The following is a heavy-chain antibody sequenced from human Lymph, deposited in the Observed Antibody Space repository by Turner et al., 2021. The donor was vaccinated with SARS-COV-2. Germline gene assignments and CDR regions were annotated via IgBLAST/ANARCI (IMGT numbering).Heavy chain of an antibody. J-gene: IGHJ4*02. CDR3: ARDIPTTADYFDY. V-gene: IGHV3-21*01. CDR1: GFTFSTYS. D-gene: IGHD4-17*01. CDR2: ISSSSSYI. Sequence: VQLVESGGGLVQRGGSLILSWAASGFTFSTYSMNWVRQAPGKGLEWISSISSSSSYIYYADSVKGRFTISRDDAKNSLYLQMNSLRAEDTAVYYCARDIPTTADYFDYWGQGTLVTVSS.